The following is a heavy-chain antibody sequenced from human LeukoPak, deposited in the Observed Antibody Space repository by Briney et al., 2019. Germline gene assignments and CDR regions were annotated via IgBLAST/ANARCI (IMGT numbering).Heavy chain of an antibody. CDR3: ARGGPYYDFWSGYSPFDY. J-gene: IGHJ4*02. Sequence: SETLSLTCTVSGGSISSGGYYWSWIRQPPGKGLEWIGYIYHSGSTYYNPSLKSRVTISVDTSKNQFSLKLSSVTAADTAVYYCARGGPYYDFWSGYSPFDYWGQGTLVTVSS. D-gene: IGHD3-3*01. CDR2: IYHSGST. CDR1: GGSISSGGYY. V-gene: IGHV4-30-2*01.